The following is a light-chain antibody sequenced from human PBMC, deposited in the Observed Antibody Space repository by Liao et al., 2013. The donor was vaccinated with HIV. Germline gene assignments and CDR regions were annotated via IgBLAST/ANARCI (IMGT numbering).Light chain of an antibody. Sequence: SYVLTQPPSVSVARGKTARITCGGNNIGSKSVHWYQQKPGQAPVLVIYYDDDRPSGIPDRFSGFNSENAATLTISRVEAGDEADYYCQVWDSSSEVFGGGTKLTV. V-gene: IGLV3-21*04. J-gene: IGLJ3*02. CDR1: NIGSKS. CDR3: QVWDSSSEV. CDR2: YDD.